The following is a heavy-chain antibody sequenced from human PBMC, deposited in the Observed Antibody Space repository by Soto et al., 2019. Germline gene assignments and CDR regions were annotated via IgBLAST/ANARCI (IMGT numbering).Heavy chain of an antibody. J-gene: IGHJ4*02. CDR1: GFTFDADA. CDR3: ASLIS. D-gene: IGHD3-22*01. V-gene: IGHV3-9*01. CDR2: ISWNSGNI. Sequence: EVQLVESGGGLVQPGRSLRRSCAASGFTFDADAWHWVRQGPGKDLQWVSGISWNSGNIGHADSVKGRFTISRDNAKNALYLQMNSRRAEDKALYYYASLISWDQGTLVTVSS.